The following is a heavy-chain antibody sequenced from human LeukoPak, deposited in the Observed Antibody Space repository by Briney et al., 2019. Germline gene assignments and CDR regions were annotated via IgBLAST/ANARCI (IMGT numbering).Heavy chain of an antibody. J-gene: IGHJ3*02. D-gene: IGHD6-13*01. CDR3: ARWGIADHDAFDI. CDR2: ISAYNGNT. Sequence: ASVKVSCKASGYTFTSYYMHWVRQAPGQGLEWMGWISAYNGNTNYAQKLQGRVTMTTDTSTSTAYMELRSLRSDDTAVYYCARWGIADHDAFDIWGQGTMVTVSS. CDR1: GYTFTSYY. V-gene: IGHV1-18*04.